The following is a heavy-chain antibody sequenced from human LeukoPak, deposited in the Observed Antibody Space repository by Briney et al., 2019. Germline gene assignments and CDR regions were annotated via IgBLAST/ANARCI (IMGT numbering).Heavy chain of an antibody. CDR2: IDSGSDDI. Sequence: GSLRLSCAACGFSFSLYAMNWVRQAPGKGLEWISYIDSGSDDILHADSVRGRFAISRDNAKNTLYLEMNSLRAEDTAVYYCARDTYRPQLIDSWGQGTLVTVSS. V-gene: IGHV3-21*05. J-gene: IGHJ4*02. D-gene: IGHD5-18*01. CDR3: ARDTYRPQLIDS. CDR1: GFSFSLYA.